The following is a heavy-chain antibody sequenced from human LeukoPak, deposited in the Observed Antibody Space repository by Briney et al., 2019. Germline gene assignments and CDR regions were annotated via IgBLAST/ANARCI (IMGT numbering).Heavy chain of an antibody. CDR2: IYYSGST. Sequence: PSETLSLTCTVSGGSISSYYWSWIRQPPGKGLEWIGYIYYSGSTNYNPSLKSRVTISVDTSKNQFSLKLSSVTAADTAVYYCARAVGGDGSGSLWGPGTLVTVSS. J-gene: IGHJ4*02. CDR3: ARAVGGDGSGSL. D-gene: IGHD3-10*01. CDR1: GGSISSYY. V-gene: IGHV4-59*01.